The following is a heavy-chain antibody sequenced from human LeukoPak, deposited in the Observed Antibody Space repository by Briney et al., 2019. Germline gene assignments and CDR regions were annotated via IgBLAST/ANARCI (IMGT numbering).Heavy chain of an antibody. CDR3: AKDDHGITIFGVVIRFDY. CDR2: ISGSGGST. V-gene: IGHV3-23*01. J-gene: IGHJ4*02. D-gene: IGHD3-3*01. Sequence: GGSLRLSCAASGFTFSSYAMSWVRQAPGKGLEWVSAISGSGGSTYYADSVKGRFTISRDNSKNTLYLQMNSLRAEGTAVYYCAKDDHGITIFGVVIRFDYWGQGTLVTVSS. CDR1: GFTFSSYA.